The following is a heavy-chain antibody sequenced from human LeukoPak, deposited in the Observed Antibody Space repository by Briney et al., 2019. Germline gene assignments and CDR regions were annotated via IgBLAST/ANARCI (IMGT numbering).Heavy chain of an antibody. Sequence: ASVKVSCKASGYTFTSYGISWVRQAPGQGLEWMGWISAYNGNTNYAQKLQGRVTMTTDTPTSTAYMELRSLRSDDTAVYYCARGGGYCSSTSCSANDYWGQGTLVTVSS. V-gene: IGHV1-18*01. CDR3: ARGGGYCSSTSCSANDY. D-gene: IGHD2-2*01. CDR2: ISAYNGNT. CDR1: GYTFTSYG. J-gene: IGHJ4*02.